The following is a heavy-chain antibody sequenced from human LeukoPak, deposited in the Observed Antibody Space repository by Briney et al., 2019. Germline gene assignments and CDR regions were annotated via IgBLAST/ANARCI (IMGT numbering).Heavy chain of an antibody. Sequence: GGSLRLSCAASGFTFSSYEMNWVRQAPGKGLEWVSSISGSSSYIYYADSMKGRFTISRDNGKNSLYLQMNSLRAEDTAMYYCARRGAVAGTFDYWGQGTLVTVSS. CDR2: ISGSSSYI. D-gene: IGHD6-19*01. CDR3: ARRGAVAGTFDY. J-gene: IGHJ4*02. V-gene: IGHV3-21*01. CDR1: GFTFSSYE.